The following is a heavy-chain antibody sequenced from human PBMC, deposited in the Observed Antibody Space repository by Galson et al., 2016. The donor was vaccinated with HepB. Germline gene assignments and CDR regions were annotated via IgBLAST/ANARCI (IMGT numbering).Heavy chain of an antibody. CDR1: GGTFSTYA. CDR3: ARRGAIGSDFDY. Sequence: SVKVSCKASGGTFSTYAISWVQRAPGQGLEWMGGIIPISGTADYAQKFQGRVTITADESTSSSYMELSSLRSEDTAVYYCARRGAIGSDFDYWGQGTLVTVSS. CDR2: IIPISGTA. J-gene: IGHJ4*02. V-gene: IGHV1-69*13. D-gene: IGHD5/OR15-5a*01.